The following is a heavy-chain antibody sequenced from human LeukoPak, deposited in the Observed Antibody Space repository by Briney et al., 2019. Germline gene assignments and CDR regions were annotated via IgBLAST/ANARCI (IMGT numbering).Heavy chain of an antibody. V-gene: IGHV1-2*02. J-gene: IGHJ6*03. CDR1: GYTFTGYY. Sequence: ASVKVSCKASGYTFTGYYMHWVRQAPGQGLEWMGWINPNSGGTNYAQKFQGRVTMTRDTSISTGYMELRSLRFDDTAVYNCARSSGRSPNRDYMDVWGKGTTVTISS. CDR2: INPNSGGT. CDR3: ARSSGRSPNRDYMDV. D-gene: IGHD1-14*01.